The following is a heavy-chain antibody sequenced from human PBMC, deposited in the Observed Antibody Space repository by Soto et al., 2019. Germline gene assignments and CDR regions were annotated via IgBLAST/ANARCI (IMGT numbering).Heavy chain of an antibody. CDR2: INHSGST. CDR1: GGSFSAYY. D-gene: IGHD2-2*01. J-gene: IGHJ4*02. Sequence: QVQLQQWGAGLLKPSDTLSLTCGVYGGSFSAYYWNWIRQPPGKGLEWIGEINHSGSTNYNPSLKSRVTMAVDTSKNQVSLKLSSVTAAGTAVYYCARGLVYCSGTNCLRYSDYWGQGTLVTVSS. V-gene: IGHV4-34*01. CDR3: ARGLVYCSGTNCLRYSDY.